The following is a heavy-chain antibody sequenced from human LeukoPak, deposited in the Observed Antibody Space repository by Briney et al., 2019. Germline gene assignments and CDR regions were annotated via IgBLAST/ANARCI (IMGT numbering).Heavy chain of an antibody. CDR3: ARTYCSGGDCYSNSDY. D-gene: IGHD2-15*01. CDR2: ISAYNGNT. CDR1: GYTFISYG. J-gene: IGHJ4*02. V-gene: IGHV1-18*01. Sequence: ASVKVSCKASGYTFISYGINWVRQAPGQGLEWMGWISAYNGNTNYAQKLQGRVTMTTDTSTSTAYMELRSLRSDDPAVYYCARTYCSGGDCYSNSDYWGQGTLVTVSS.